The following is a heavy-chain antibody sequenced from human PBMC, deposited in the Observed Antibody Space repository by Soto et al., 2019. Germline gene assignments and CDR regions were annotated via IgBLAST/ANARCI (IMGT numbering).Heavy chain of an antibody. CDR2: INHSGST. V-gene: IGHV4-34*01. D-gene: IGHD4-17*01. CDR1: GGSFSGYY. Sequence: QVQLQQWGAGLLKPSETLSLTCAVYGGSFSGYYWSWIRQPPGKGLEWIGEINHSGSTNYNPSLKSRVTKSVDTSKNQFSLKLSSVTAADTAVYYCARGSRSVTHVGHAFDIWGQGTMVTVSS. J-gene: IGHJ3*02. CDR3: ARGSRSVTHVGHAFDI.